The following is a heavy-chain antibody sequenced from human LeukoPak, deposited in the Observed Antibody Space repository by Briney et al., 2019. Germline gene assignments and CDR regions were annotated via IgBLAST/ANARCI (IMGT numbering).Heavy chain of an antibody. V-gene: IGHV3-33*01. Sequence: GGSLRLSCAASGFTFSSYGMHWVRQAPGKGLEWVAVIWYDGSNKYYADSVKGRFTISRDNSKNTLYLQMNSLRAEDTAVYYGARDRYCSSTSCYGMDVWGQGTTVTVSS. D-gene: IGHD2-2*01. CDR3: ARDRYCSSTSCYGMDV. CDR1: GFTFSSYG. CDR2: IWYDGSNK. J-gene: IGHJ6*02.